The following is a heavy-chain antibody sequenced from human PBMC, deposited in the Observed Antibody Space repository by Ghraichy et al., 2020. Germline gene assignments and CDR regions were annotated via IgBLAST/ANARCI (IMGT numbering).Heavy chain of an antibody. CDR1: GYTFTNHG. D-gene: IGHD6-13*01. Sequence: ASVKVSCKASGYTFTNHGISWVRQAPGQGLEWMGWISGYNGNTNYAQKFQGRVTLTTDTPTATAYMELRSLRSDDTAVYYCARDEWQQLVLLDYWGQGALVTVSS. CDR3: ARDEWQQLVLLDY. J-gene: IGHJ4*02. CDR2: ISGYNGNT. V-gene: IGHV1-18*01.